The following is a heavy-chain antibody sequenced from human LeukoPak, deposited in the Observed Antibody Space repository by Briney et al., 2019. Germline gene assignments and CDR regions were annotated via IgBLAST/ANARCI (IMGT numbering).Heavy chain of an antibody. CDR2: INAGNGNT. D-gene: IGHD3-10*01. V-gene: IGHV1-3*01. J-gene: IGHJ4*02. Sequence: GASVKVSCKASGYTFTSYAMHWVRQAPGQRLEWMGWINAGNGNTKYSQKFQGRVTMTEDTSTDTAYMELSSLRSEDTAVYYCATGTRQFTTYYYGSGSYCLDYWGQGTLVTVSS. CDR1: GYTFTSYA. CDR3: ATGTRQFTTYYYGSGSYCLDY.